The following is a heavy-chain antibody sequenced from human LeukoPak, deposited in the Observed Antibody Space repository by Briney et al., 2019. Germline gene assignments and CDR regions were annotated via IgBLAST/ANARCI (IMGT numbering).Heavy chain of an antibody. Sequence: SETLSLTCTVSGGSISSYFWTWIRQPPGKGLEWIGYIYYSGSTNYNPSLKSRVTISVDTSKNQFSLKLTSVTAADTAVYYCARGVNSGYFDYCGQGTLVTVSS. D-gene: IGHD1-26*01. V-gene: IGHV4-59*01. J-gene: IGHJ4*02. CDR3: ARGVNSGYFDY. CDR1: GGSISSYF. CDR2: IYYSGST.